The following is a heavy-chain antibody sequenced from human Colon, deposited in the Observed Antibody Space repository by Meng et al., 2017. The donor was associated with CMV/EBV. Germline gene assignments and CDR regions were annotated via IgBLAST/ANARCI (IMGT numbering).Heavy chain of an antibody. J-gene: IGHJ4*02. CDR3: ARARSPTHFDY. CDR1: GGSISSGSISSYY. V-gene: IGHV4-61*01. CDR2: IYHNGIT. Sequence: SETLSLTCSVSGGSISSGSISSYYWSWIRQSPGTGLEWIGHIYHNGITNYNPSLKSRVTISVDTPQNQFSLKLTSATAADTGLSYCARARSPTHFDYWGQGALVTVSS.